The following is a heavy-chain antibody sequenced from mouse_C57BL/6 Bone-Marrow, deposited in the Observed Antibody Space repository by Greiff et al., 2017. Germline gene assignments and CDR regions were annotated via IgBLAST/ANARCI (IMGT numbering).Heavy chain of an antibody. V-gene: IGHV3-6*01. CDR2: IRYDGSN. Sequence: EVQLQESGPGLVKPSPSLSLTCSVTGYSITSGYYWNWIRQFPGNKLEWVGYIRYDGSNNYNPSLKNRISITPDTSKKQFFLKLNSVTTEDTATYYCERGPFNWAWFAYWGQGTLVTVSA. J-gene: IGHJ3*01. D-gene: IGHD4-1*02. CDR1: GYSITSGYY. CDR3: ERGPFNWAWFAY.